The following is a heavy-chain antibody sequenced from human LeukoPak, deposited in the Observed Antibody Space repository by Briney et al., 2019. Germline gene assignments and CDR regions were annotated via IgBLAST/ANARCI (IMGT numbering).Heavy chain of an antibody. D-gene: IGHD2-15*01. CDR1: GGSISNYY. J-gene: IGHJ5*02. CDR3: ARGGASSKWLDP. CDR2: IYTDGST. Sequence: PSETLSLTCTVSGGSISNYYWSWIRQPAGKGLEWIGRIYTDGSTNYNPSLKSRVTMSVDTSRNQFSLNLRSVTAADTALYYCARGGASSKWLDPWGQETLVTVSS. V-gene: IGHV4-4*07.